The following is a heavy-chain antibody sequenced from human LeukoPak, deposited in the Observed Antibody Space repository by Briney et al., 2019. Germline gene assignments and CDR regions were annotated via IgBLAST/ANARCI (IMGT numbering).Heavy chain of an antibody. CDR1: GFTFSSYA. D-gene: IGHD2-2*01. CDR2: IKYDDTVK. Sequence: GGSLRLSCAASGFTFSSYAMHWVRQAPGKGLEFLANIKYDDTVKNYVDSVKGRFTISRDNPRNSLYLQMDSLRAEDTALYYCARDPGSSAFDYWGQGALVTVSS. J-gene: IGHJ4*02. V-gene: IGHV3-7*01. CDR3: ARDPGSSAFDY.